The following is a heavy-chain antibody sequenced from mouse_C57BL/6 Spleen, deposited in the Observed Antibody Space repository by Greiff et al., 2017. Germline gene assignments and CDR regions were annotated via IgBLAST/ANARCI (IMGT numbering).Heavy chain of an antibody. Sequence: VKLMESGPGLVQPSQSLSITCTVSGFSLTSYGVHWVRQSPGKGLEWLGVIWRGGSTDYNAAFMSRLSITKDNTKSQVFFKMNSLQADDTAIYYCAKTGNDGYHYAMDYWGQGTSVTVSS. CDR3: AKTGNDGYHYAMDY. D-gene: IGHD2-3*01. V-gene: IGHV2-5*01. CDR1: GFSLTSYG. CDR2: IWRGGST. J-gene: IGHJ4*01.